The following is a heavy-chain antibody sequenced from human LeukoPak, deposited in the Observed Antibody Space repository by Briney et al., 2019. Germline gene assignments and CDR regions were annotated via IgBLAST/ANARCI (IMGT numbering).Heavy chain of an antibody. V-gene: IGHV3-21*06. CDR2: INSGGTTT. Sequence: NPGGSLRLSCAACGFAFSTYTMNWARQAPGKGLEWVASINSGGTTTHYAFSVKGRFTISRDNAQDVLYLQMNGLRGDDSGVYYCGRWGITAALDRWGQGTQVTVSS. CDR3: GRWGITAALDR. CDR1: GFAFSTYT. J-gene: IGHJ5*02. D-gene: IGHD1-20*01.